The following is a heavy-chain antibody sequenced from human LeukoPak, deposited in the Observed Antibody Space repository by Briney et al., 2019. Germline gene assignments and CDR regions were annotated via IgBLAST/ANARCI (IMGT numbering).Heavy chain of an antibody. CDR1: GFTFSSYA. D-gene: IGHD2-2*01. V-gene: IGHV3-23*01. J-gene: IGHJ4*02. CDR2: ISGSGGST. CDR3: AKDRWPVHSSTSVGDY. Sequence: GGSLRLSCAASGFTFSSYAMSWVRQAPGKGLEWVSAISGSGGSTYYADSVKGRFTISRDNSKNTLYLQMNSLRAEDTAVYYCAKDRWPVHSSTSVGDYWGQGTLVTVSS.